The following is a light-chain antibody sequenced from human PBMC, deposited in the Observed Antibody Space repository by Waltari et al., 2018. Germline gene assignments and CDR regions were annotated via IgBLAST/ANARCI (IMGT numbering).Light chain of an antibody. Sequence: DIQMTQSPSTLSASVGDRVTITCRASQTISSWLALYQQQPGKAPRLLIYRASNLESGVPSRFSGSGSGTEFTLTISSLQPDDFATYYCQQYNSYSITFGQGTRLEIK. V-gene: IGKV1-5*03. CDR3: QQYNSYSIT. CDR2: RAS. CDR1: QTISSW. J-gene: IGKJ5*01.